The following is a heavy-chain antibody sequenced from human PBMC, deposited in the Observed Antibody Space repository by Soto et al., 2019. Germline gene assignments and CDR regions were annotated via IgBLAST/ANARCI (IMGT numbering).Heavy chain of an antibody. CDR2: INHSGST. V-gene: IGHV4-34*01. D-gene: IGHD6-6*01. J-gene: IGHJ6*02. CDR1: GGSFSGYY. Sequence: PWDTLSLTCAVYGGSFSGYYWSWIRQPPGKGLEWIGEINHSGSTNYNPSLKSRVTISVDTSKNQFSLKLSSVTAADTAVYYCARAGPTVIAARRHYYYGMDVWGQGTTVTVSS. CDR3: ARAGPTVIAARRHYYYGMDV.